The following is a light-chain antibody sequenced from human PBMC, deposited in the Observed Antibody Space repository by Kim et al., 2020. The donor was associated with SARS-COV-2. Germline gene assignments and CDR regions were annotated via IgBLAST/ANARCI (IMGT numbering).Light chain of an antibody. CDR3: QAWDSSTL. Sequence: VSVSPGQTASITCSGDKLGDKYACWYQQKPGQSPVLVIYQDSKRPSGIPERFSGSNSGNTVTLTISGTQAMDEADYYCQAWDSSTLFGGGTQLTVL. V-gene: IGLV3-1*01. J-gene: IGLJ3*02. CDR1: KLGDKY. CDR2: QDS.